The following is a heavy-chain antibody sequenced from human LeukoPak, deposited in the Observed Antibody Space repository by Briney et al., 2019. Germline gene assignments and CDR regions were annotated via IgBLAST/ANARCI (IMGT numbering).Heavy chain of an antibody. CDR2: IIPIFGTA. V-gene: IGHV1-69*06. J-gene: IGHJ4*02. CDR3: ASLSTVVTVTPWDY. D-gene: IGHD4-23*01. CDR1: GGTFSSYA. Sequence: GSSVKVSCKASGGTFSSYAISWVRQAPGQGLEWMGGIIPIFGTANYAQKFQGRVTITADKSTSTAYMELSSLRSEDTAVYYCASLSTVVTVTPWDYWGQGTLVTVSS.